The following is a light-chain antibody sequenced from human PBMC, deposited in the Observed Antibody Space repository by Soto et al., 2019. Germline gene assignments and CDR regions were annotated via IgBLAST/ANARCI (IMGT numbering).Light chain of an antibody. CDR3: QQYNNWS. V-gene: IGKV3-15*01. J-gene: IGKJ5*01. CDR2: AAS. Sequence: EVVMSQSPATVSVSPGERDTLSCRASQSVSSNVAWYQQKPGQAPRLLIYAASTRATGIPARFSGSGSGTEFTLTISSLQSEDFAVYYCQQYNNWSFGQGTRLEIK. CDR1: QSVSSN.